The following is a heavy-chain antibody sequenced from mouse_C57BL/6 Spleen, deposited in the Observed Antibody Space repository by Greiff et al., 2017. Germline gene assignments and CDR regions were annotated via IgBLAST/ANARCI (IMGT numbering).Heavy chain of an antibody. Sequence: EVQLVESGGGLVKPGGSLKLSCAASGFTFSSYAMSWVRQTPEKRLEWVATISDGGSYTYYPDNVKGRFTISRDNAKDNLYLQMSHLKSEDTAMYYCARAGGDYGYDVDYWGQGTTLTVSS. CDR2: ISDGGSYT. D-gene: IGHD2-2*01. CDR3: ARAGGDYGYDVDY. V-gene: IGHV5-4*01. J-gene: IGHJ2*01. CDR1: GFTFSSYA.